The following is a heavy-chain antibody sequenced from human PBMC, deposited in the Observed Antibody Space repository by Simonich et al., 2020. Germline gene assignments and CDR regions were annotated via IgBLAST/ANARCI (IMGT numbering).Heavy chain of an antibody. CDR2: SSSNGSTR. D-gene: IGHD4-17*01. J-gene: IGHJ4*02. CDR3: ARHYYGDYYFDY. CDR1: GFTFSSYE. V-gene: IGHV3-48*03. Sequence: EVQLVESGGGLVQPGGSLRLSCAASGFTFSSYEMNWVRQAPGKGLELVSYSSSNGSTRYYADSVKGRFTISRDNAKNSLYLQMNSLRAEDTAVYYCARHYYGDYYFDYWGQGTLVTVSS.